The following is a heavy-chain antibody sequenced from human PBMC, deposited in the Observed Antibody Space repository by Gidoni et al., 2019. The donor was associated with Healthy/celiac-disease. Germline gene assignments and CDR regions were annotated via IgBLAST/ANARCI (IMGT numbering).Heavy chain of an antibody. Sequence: QVQLVESGGGVVQPGRSLRLSCAASGFSFSSSGMPWVRQAPGKGLEWVAVISDDGSNKYYADSVKGRFTISRDNSKNPLYLQMNSLRAEDTAVYYCAKSYQDTDMVKMGPNWFDPWGQGTLVTVSS. J-gene: IGHJ5*02. CDR1: GFSFSSSG. D-gene: IGHD5-18*01. V-gene: IGHV3-30*18. CDR2: ISDDGSNK. CDR3: AKSYQDTDMVKMGPNWFDP.